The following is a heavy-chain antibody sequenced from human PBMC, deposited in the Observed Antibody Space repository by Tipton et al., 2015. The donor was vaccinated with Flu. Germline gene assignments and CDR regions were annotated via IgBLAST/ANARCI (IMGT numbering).Heavy chain of an antibody. Sequence: LRLSCTVSGGSISSYYWSWIRQPPGKGLEWIGYIYYSGSTNYNPSLKSRVTISVDTSKNQFSLKLSSVTAADTAVYYCAVGYYFDYWGQGTLVAVSS. D-gene: IGHD3-10*01. V-gene: IGHV4-59*01. J-gene: IGHJ4*02. CDR3: AVGYYFDY. CDR2: IYYSGST. CDR1: GGSISSYY.